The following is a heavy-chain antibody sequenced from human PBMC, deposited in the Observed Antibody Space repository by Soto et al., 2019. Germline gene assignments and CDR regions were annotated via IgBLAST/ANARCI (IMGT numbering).Heavy chain of an antibody. J-gene: IGHJ4*02. Sequence: QVQLVQSGAEVKEPGSSVKVSCKASGGGNLRDYRTTWVRRAPGQGLEWMGGIIPKLGSANYAQNFPGRVTVTADESTNTVYMELRSLRSDDTAVYYCERGGDGYNFGAVYWCQGTPVTVSS. D-gene: IGHD2-21*01. CDR2: IIPKLGSA. CDR1: GGGNLRDYR. CDR3: ERGGDGYNFGAVY. V-gene: IGHV1-69*01.